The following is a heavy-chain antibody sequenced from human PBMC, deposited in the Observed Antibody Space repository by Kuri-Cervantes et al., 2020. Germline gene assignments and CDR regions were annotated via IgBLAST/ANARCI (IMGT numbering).Heavy chain of an antibody. V-gene: IGHV3-23*01. CDR1: GFTFSTYA. J-gene: IGHJ4*02. D-gene: IGHD6-19*01. CDR2: ISGSSVST. Sequence: GESLKISCAASGFTFSTYAMSWVRQAPGKGLEWVSAISGSSVSTYYADSVKGRFTISRDNAKNSLYLQMNSLRAEDTAVYYCARDLVSGTVDYWGQGTLVTVSS. CDR3: ARDLVSGTVDY.